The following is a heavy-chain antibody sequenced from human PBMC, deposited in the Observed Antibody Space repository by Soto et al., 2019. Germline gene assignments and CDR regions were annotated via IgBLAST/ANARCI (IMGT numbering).Heavy chain of an antibody. J-gene: IGHJ4*02. CDR1: GGSISSYY. CDR2: MHHSGST. V-gene: IGHV4-59*12. D-gene: IGHD2-2*01. Sequence: PSETLSLTCTVSGGSISSYYWSWIRQPPGKGLEWIGYMHHSGSTYYNPSLKSRVTISIDRSKNQFSLKLSSVTAADTAVYYCARVPDYWGQGILVTVS. CDR3: ARVPDY.